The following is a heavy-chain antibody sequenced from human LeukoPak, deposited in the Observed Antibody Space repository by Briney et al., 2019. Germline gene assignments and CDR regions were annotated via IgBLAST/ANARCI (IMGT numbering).Heavy chain of an antibody. CDR2: INHSGST. CDR3: ARGGARWFGESPGNDY. CDR1: GGSFSGYY. D-gene: IGHD3-10*01. V-gene: IGHV4-34*01. J-gene: IGHJ4*02. Sequence: SETLSLTCAVYGGSFSGYYWSWIRQPPGKGLEWIGEINHSGSTNYNPSLKSRVTISVDTSKNQFSLKLSSVTAADTAVYYCARGGARWFGESPGNDYWGQGTLVTVSS.